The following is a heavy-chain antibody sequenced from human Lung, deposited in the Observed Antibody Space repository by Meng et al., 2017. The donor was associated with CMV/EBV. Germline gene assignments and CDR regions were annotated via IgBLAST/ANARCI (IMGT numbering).Heavy chain of an antibody. CDR3: VHSIYGGTYFDF. CDR2: IYWNDDK. D-gene: IGHD4-23*01. Sequence: FSGFSLTTGGVGVGCIRQPPAQALEWLAIIYWNDDKRHSPSLKSRLTITRDTSKNQVVLTMTNMDPVDTATYYCVHSIYGGTYFDFWGQGTLVTVS. V-gene: IGHV2-5*01. CDR1: GFSLTTGGVG. J-gene: IGHJ4*02.